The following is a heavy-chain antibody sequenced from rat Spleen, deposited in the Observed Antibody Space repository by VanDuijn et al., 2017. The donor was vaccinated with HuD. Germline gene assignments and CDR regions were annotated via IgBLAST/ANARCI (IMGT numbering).Heavy chain of an antibody. CDR3: TTLTGYYVMDA. CDR2: ISYDGSST. Sequence: EVQLVESGGGLVQPGRSMKLSCAASGFTFSNYDMAWVRQAPPKGLEWVASISYDGSSTYYRDPVKGRFTISRDNAKSTLYLQMDSLRSEDTATYYCTTLTGYYVMDAWGQGASVTVSS. J-gene: IGHJ4*01. V-gene: IGHV5-20*01. CDR1: GFTFSNYD. D-gene: IGHD4-1*01.